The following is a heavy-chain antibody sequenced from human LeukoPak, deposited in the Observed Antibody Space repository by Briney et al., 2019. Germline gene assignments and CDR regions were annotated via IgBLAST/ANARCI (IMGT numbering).Heavy chain of an antibody. CDR3: ARDSYSGSYYPSDAFDI. D-gene: IGHD1-26*01. V-gene: IGHV3-33*01. J-gene: IGHJ3*02. CDR2: IWYDGSNK. Sequence: QTGRSLRLSCAASGFTFSSYGMHWVRQAPGKGLEWVAVIWYDGSNKYYADSVKGRFTISRDNSKNTLYLQMNSLRAEDTAVYYCARDSYSGSYYPSDAFDIWGQGTLVTVSS. CDR1: GFTFSSYG.